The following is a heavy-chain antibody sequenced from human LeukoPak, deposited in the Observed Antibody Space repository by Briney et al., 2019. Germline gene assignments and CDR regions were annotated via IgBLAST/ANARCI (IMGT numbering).Heavy chain of an antibody. CDR3: AKAPNYYDIFVALDY. CDR1: GFTFSSYA. D-gene: IGHD3-22*01. V-gene: IGHV3-23*01. CDR2: ISGSGGST. J-gene: IGHJ4*02. Sequence: PGGSLRPSCAASGFTFSSYAMSWVRQAPGKGLEWVSAISGSGGSTYYADSVKGRFTISRDNSKNTLYLQMNSLRAEDTAVYYCAKAPNYYDIFVALDYWGQGTLVTVSS.